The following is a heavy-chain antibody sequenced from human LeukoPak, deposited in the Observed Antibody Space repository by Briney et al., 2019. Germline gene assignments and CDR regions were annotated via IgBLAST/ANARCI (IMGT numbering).Heavy chain of an antibody. J-gene: IGHJ6*02. CDR1: GLTFSSYA. CDR2: ISGSGGST. D-gene: IGHD6-13*01. V-gene: IGHV3-23*01. CDR3: AKDKGAAAADLQRNYYYGMDV. Sequence: TGGSLRLSCAASGLTFSSYAMSWVRQAPGKGLEWVSAISGSGGSTYYADSVKGRFTISRDNSKNTLYLQMNSLRAEDTAVYYCAKDKGAAAADLQRNYYYGMDVWGQGTTVTVSS.